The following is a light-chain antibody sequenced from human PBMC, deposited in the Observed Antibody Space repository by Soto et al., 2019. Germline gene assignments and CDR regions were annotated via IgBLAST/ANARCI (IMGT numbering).Light chain of an antibody. CDR1: QTVRNNY. CDR2: DAS. CDR3: QQYSSWPPIT. J-gene: IGKJ5*01. V-gene: IGKV3-20*01. Sequence: EYVLTQSPGTLSLSPGERATLSCRASQTVRNNYLAWYQQKPGQAPRLLIYDASSRATGIPDRFSGGGSGTEFTLTISSLQSEDFAVYYCQQYSSWPPITFGQGTRLEIK.